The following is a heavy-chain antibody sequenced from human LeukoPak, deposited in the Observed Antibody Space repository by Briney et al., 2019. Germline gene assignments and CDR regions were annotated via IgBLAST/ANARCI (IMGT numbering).Heavy chain of an antibody. CDR2: IYPGDSDA. CDR3: ARKRGYSYGYVDY. V-gene: IGHV5-51*01. J-gene: IGHJ4*02. Sequence: GESLKISCKGSGYSLTSYWIGWVRQMPGKGLEWMGIIYPGDSDARYSPSFQGQVTISADKSISTAYLQWSSLKASDTAMYYCARKRGYSYGYVDYWGQGTLVTVSS. CDR1: GYSLTSYW. D-gene: IGHD5-18*01.